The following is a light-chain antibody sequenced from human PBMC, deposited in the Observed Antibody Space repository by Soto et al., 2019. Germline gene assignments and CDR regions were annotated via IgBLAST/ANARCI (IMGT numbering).Light chain of an antibody. CDR3: QLSDSTPYT. J-gene: IGKJ2*01. V-gene: IGKV1-39*01. CDR2: DAS. CDR1: QTISTY. Sequence: DIQMTQSPSPLSASVGDRDTITCRASQTISTYLHWYQQKPGNAPILLTYDASSLLSGVPPRFSGSEPGKDFTRAIASLQPEDISTYYCQLSDSTPYTFGQGTKVEI.